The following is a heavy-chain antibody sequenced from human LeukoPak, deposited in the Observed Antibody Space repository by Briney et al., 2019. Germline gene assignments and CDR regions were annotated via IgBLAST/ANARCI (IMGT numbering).Heavy chain of an antibody. V-gene: IGHV1-8*01. CDR1: GYTFTSYD. D-gene: IGHD6-6*01. CDR2: MNPNSGNT. CDR3: ARGPYSSSFGYYYYYMDV. Sequence: ASVKVSCKASGYTFTSYDINWVRQATGQGLEWMGRMNPNSGNTGYAQKFQGRVTMTRNTSISTAYMELSSLRSEDTAVYYCARGPYSSSFGYYYYYMDVWGKGTTVTVSS. J-gene: IGHJ6*03.